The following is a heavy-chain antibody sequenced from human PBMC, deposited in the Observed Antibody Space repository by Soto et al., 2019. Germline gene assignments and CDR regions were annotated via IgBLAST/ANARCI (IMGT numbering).Heavy chain of an antibody. Sequence: QVQLMESGVGVVQPGGSLRLSSATSGFTFSRYSMHWFRQAPGKGLEWVAVTSSDGGTKFYADSVKGRFTVPRDNSKNTLYLHMNSLRPEDTDVYYCAREVVLTEWYFDNWGQGILVTVSS. J-gene: IGHJ4*02. CDR2: TSSDGGTK. D-gene: IGHD2-21*01. CDR3: AREVVLTEWYFDN. V-gene: IGHV3-30*14. CDR1: GFTFSRYS.